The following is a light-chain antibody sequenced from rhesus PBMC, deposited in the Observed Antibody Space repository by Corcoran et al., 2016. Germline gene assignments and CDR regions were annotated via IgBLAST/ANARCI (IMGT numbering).Light chain of an antibody. V-gene: IGKV1-22*01. J-gene: IGKJ2*01. CDR1: QTSSSW. Sequence: DIQMTQSPSSLSAPVGDTVTITCRARQTSSSWLAWYQQKTGKAPDLLIYKASNLQSGVPSRFSGSGSGTDFTLTISNLQSEDFATYYYQPYASSPYGFGQGTKVE. CDR3: QPYASSPYG. CDR2: KAS.